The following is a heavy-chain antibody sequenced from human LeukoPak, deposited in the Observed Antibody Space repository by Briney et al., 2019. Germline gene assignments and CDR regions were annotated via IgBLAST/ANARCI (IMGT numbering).Heavy chain of an antibody. CDR1: GFTFSGYA. CDR3: AKDRAEQWPHFTFDY. CDR2: ISGSGGST. J-gene: IGHJ4*02. Sequence: GGSLRLSCAASGFTFSGYAMSWVRQAPGKGLEWVSAISGSGGSTYYADSVKGRFTISRDNSKNTLYLQMNSLRAEDTAVYYCAKDRAEQWPHFTFDYWGQGTLVTVSS. V-gene: IGHV3-23*01. D-gene: IGHD6-19*01.